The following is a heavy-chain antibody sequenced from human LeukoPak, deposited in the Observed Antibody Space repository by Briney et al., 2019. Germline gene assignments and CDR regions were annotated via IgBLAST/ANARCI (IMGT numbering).Heavy chain of an antibody. D-gene: IGHD3-22*01. J-gene: IGHJ5*02. Sequence: SETLSLTCTVSGASISSYYWSWIRQPPGKGLELIGYIYYSGSTSNNPSLKSRVTISLDTSKNQFSLKLTSVTAADTAVYYCARGSPQNSGYSPSWLDPWGQGTLVTVSS. CDR1: GASISSYY. CDR2: IYYSGST. V-gene: IGHV4-59*12. CDR3: ARGSPQNSGYSPSWLDP.